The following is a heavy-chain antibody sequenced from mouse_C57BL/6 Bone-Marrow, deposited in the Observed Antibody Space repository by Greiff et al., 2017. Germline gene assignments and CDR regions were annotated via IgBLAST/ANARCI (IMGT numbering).Heavy chain of an antibody. Sequence: VQLQQSGAELVRPGASVKLSCTASGFNIKDDYMHWVKQRPEQGLEWIGWLAPENGDTEYASEFQGKATITADTSSNTAYLQLSSLTSEDTAVYYCTTRLDNWGQGTTLTVSS. V-gene: IGHV14-4*01. CDR3: TTRLDN. CDR2: LAPENGDT. CDR1: GFNIKDDY. J-gene: IGHJ2*01.